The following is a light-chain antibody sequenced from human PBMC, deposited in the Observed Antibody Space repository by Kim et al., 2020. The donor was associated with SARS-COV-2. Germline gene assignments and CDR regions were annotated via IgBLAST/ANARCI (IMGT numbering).Light chain of an antibody. CDR1: QGISSY. CDR3: QKNYRYPLT. CDR2: AAS. Sequence: AILMTQSPSSFSSSTGDRVTITCRASQGISSYLAWYQQKPGKAPKLLIYAASTLPSGVPSRFSGSGSGTDFTLTISCLQSEDFATYYCQKNYRYPLTFGAGTKVDIK. V-gene: IGKV1-8*01. J-gene: IGKJ3*01.